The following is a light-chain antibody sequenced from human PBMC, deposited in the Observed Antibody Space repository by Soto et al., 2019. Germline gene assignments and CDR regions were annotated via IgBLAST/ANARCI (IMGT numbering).Light chain of an antibody. Sequence: EIVMTQSPATLSVSPGETATLSFRASQSVSNNLAWYQQKPGQAPRLLIYGASTRATDIPARFSGSGSETEFTLTISTLQSEDFAVYYCQQYNNWPPITFGQGTRLEIK. CDR3: QQYNNWPPIT. V-gene: IGKV3-15*01. CDR1: QSVSNN. CDR2: GAS. J-gene: IGKJ5*01.